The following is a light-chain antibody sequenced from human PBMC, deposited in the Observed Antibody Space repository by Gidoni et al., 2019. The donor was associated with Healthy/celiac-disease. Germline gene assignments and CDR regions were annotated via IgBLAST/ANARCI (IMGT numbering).Light chain of an antibody. CDR2: GAS. CDR1: QRVSSSY. CDR3: QQYGSSPPLT. J-gene: IGKJ4*01. V-gene: IGKV3-20*01. Sequence: IVLTQSPVTLSLSPGERATLSCRASQRVSSSYLAWYQQKPGQAPRLLIYGASSRATGIPDRFSGSGSGTDFTLTISRLEPEDFAVYYCQQYGSSPPLTFGGGTKVEIK.